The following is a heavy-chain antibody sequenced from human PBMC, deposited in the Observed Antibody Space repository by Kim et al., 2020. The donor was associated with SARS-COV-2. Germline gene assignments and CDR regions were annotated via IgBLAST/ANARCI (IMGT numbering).Heavy chain of an antibody. CDR2: ISGSGGST. CDR3: AKCISYESSGSSFQH. D-gene: IGHD3-22*01. Sequence: GGSLRLSCAASGFTFSSYAMSWVRQAPGKGLEWVSTISGSGGSTYYADSVKGRFTISRDNSKNTLYLQMNSLRAEDTAVYYCAKCISYESSGSSFQHWGQGTLVTVSS. J-gene: IGHJ1*01. V-gene: IGHV3-23*01. CDR1: GFTFSSYA.